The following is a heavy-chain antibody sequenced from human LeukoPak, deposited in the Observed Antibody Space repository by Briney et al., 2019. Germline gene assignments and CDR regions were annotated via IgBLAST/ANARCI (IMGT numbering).Heavy chain of an antibody. J-gene: IGHJ4*02. CDR2: IRSKTYGGTT. D-gene: IGHD3-10*01. CDR3: TGSFGELTFFDY. CDR1: GFTFGDYG. V-gene: IGHV3-49*04. Sequence: GGSLRLSCTASGFTFGDYGMSWVRQAPGKGLEWVGFIRSKTYGGTTEYAASVKGRFTISRDDSKSIAYLQMNSLKTEDTAVYYCTGSFGELTFFDYWGQGTLVTVSS.